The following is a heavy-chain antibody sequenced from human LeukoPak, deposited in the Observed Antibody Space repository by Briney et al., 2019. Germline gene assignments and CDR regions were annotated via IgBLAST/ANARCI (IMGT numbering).Heavy chain of an antibody. J-gene: IGHJ4*02. Sequence: GGSLRLSCAASGFIFSTYAMSWGRQTPGEGLEWVSTISTGGGTYYALSVKGRFTISRDSSKNMLYLQMNSLRAEDSALYYCAKRMDSGSTRGFDYWGQGTLVTVSS. D-gene: IGHD2-2*03. CDR2: ISTGGGT. CDR1: GFIFSTYA. CDR3: AKRMDSGSTRGFDY. V-gene: IGHV3-23*01.